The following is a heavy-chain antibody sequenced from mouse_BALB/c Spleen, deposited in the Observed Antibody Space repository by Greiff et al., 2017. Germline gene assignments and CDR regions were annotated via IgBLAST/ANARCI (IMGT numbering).Heavy chain of an antibody. CDR1: GYTFTDYN. CDR3: ARGTTATSWFAY. V-gene: IGHV1-18*01. D-gene: IGHD1-2*01. Sequence: VQLKESGPELVKPGASVKIPCKASGYTFTDYNMDWVKQSHGKSLEWIGDINPNNGGTIYNQKFKGKATLTVDKSSSTAYMQLSSPTSEDSAVYYCARGTTATSWFAYWGQGTLVTVSA. J-gene: IGHJ3*01. CDR2: INPNNGGT.